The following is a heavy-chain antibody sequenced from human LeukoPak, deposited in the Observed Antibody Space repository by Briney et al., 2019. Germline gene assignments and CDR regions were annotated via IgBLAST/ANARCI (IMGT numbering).Heavy chain of an antibody. J-gene: IGHJ4*02. Sequence: SQTLSLTCTVSGGSISSGGYYWSCIRQPPGKGLEWIGYIYYSGSTYYNPSLKSRVTISVDTSKNQFSLKLSSVTAADTAVYYCARVDYYGSGSYQGFDYWGQGTLVTVSS. V-gene: IGHV4-30-2*01. CDR1: GGSISSGGYY. CDR2: IYYSGST. D-gene: IGHD3-10*01. CDR3: ARVDYYGSGSYQGFDY.